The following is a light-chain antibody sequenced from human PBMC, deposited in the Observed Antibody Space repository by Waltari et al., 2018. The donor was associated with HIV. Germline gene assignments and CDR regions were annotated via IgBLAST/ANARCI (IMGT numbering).Light chain of an antibody. CDR1: QSVSSNY. CDR3: HQYGGSPLT. V-gene: IGKV3-20*01. CDR2: GAS. J-gene: IGKJ4*01. Sequence: EIVLTQSPGTLSLSPGERATLSCRASQSVSSNYFAWYQQRPGQAPRLLIYGASFRATGIPDRFSGSGSGTDFTLTITRLETEDFAVYYCHQYGGSPLTFGGGTKVEIK.